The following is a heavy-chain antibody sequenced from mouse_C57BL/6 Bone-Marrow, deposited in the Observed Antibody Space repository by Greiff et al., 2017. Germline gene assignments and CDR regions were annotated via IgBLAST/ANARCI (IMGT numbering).Heavy chain of an antibody. CDR2: IDPEDGDT. D-gene: IGHD1-1*01. CDR3: TTRGYGSVYFDY. V-gene: IGHV14-1*01. CDR1: GFNIKDYY. Sequence: VQLQQSGAELVRPGASVKLSCTASGFNIKDYYMHWVKQRPEQGLEWIGRIDPEDGDTEYAPKFQGKATMTADTSSNTAYLQLSSLTSEDTAVYYCTTRGYGSVYFDYWGQGTTLTVSS. J-gene: IGHJ2*01.